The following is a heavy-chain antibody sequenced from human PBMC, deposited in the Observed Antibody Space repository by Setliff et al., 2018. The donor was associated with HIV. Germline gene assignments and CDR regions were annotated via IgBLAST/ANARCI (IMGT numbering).Heavy chain of an antibody. CDR1: GGSISSHY. V-gene: IGHV4-59*11. CDR2: MYFRGNA. D-gene: IGHD2-15*01. J-gene: IGHJ4*02. Sequence: SETLSLTCTVSGGSISSHYWSWIRQAPGKGLEWIGTMYFRGNARNSPSLKSRVTISVDTSKNQLSLNLTSVTAADTAVYYCARGIHIVDYWGQGTLVTVSS. CDR3: ARGIHIVDY.